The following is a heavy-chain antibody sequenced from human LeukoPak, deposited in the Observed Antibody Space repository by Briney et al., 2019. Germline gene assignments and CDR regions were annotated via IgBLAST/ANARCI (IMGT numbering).Heavy chain of an antibody. CDR2: INHSGST. V-gene: IGHV4-34*01. J-gene: IGHJ5*02. CDR1: GGSFSGYY. CDR3: ARVLLWFGESTRFDP. Sequence: SETLSLTCAVYGGSFSGYYWSWIRQPPGKGLEWIAEINHSGSTNYNPSLKSRVTISVDTSKNQFSLKLSSVTAADTAVYYCARVLLWFGESTRFDPWGQGTLVTVSS. D-gene: IGHD3-10*01.